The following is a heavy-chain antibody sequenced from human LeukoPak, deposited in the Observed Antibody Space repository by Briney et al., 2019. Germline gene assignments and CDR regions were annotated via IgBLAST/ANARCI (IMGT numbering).Heavy chain of an antibody. J-gene: IGHJ4*02. CDR3: AKSPGSEYYFDY. D-gene: IGHD3-10*01. CDR2: ISYDGSNK. CDR1: GFTFSSYG. V-gene: IGHV3-30*18. Sequence: GGSLRLSCAASGFTFSSYGMHWVRQAPGKGLEWVAVISYDGSNKYYADSVKGRFTVSRDNSKNTLYLQMNSLRAEDTAVYYCAKSPGSEYYFDYWGQGTLVTVSS.